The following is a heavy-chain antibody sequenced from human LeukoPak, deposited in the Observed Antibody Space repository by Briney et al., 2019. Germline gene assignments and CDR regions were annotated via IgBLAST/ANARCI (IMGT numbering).Heavy chain of an antibody. CDR1: GYSLTSYW. CDR3: ASRIPYCSSTSCYSIDY. V-gene: IGHV5-51*01. CDR2: IYPGDSDT. Sequence: GESLKISCKGSGYSLTSYWIGWVRQMPGKGLEWMGIIYPGDSDTRYSPSFQGQVTISADKSISTAYLQWSSLKASDTAMYYCASRIPYCSSTSCYSIDYWGQGTLATVSS. J-gene: IGHJ4*02. D-gene: IGHD2-2*01.